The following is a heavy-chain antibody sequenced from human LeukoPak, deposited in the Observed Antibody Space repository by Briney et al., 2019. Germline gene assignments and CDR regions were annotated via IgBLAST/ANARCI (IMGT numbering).Heavy chain of an antibody. J-gene: IGHJ4*02. Sequence: GGSLRLSCAASGFTFSNAWMSWVRQAPGKGLEWVGRIKSKTDGGTTDYAAPVKGRFTISRDDSKNTLYLQMNSLKTEDTAVYYCATRLIVGAVDYWGQGTLVTVSS. V-gene: IGHV3-15*01. CDR3: ATRLIVGAVDY. CDR2: IKSKTDGGTT. D-gene: IGHD1-26*01. CDR1: GFTFSNAW.